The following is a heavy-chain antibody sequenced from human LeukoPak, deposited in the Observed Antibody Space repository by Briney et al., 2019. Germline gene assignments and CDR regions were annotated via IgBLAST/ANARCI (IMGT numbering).Heavy chain of an antibody. CDR3: TKDLTDYHYYYTDV. V-gene: IGHV3-23*01. CDR2: ITGSGGHT. Sequence: GESLRLSCEASGFTFSNYAMAWVRQSPGKGLEWVSGITGSGGHTYYADSVKGRFTSSRDNSKNTLCLQMNSLRAEDTAVYYCTKDLTDYHYYYTDVWGKGTTVIVSS. CDR1: GFTFSNYA. J-gene: IGHJ6*03. D-gene: IGHD2-21*02.